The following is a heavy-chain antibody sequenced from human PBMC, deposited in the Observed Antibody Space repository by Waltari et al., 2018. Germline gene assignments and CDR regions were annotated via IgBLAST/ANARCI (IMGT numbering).Heavy chain of an antibody. CDR1: GFTFRNYG. CDR2: IWYDGSDK. CDR3: AKALWFGELSGFYYGMDV. V-gene: IGHV3-33*04. D-gene: IGHD3-10*01. J-gene: IGHJ6*02. Sequence: QVQLVESGGGVVQPGRSLRLSCAASGFTFRNYGMHWVRQAPGKGLEWVAVIWYDGSDKYYGDSVKGRFTISRDNSKNTLYLQMNSLRAEDTAMYYCAKALWFGELSGFYYGMDVWGQGTTVTVSS.